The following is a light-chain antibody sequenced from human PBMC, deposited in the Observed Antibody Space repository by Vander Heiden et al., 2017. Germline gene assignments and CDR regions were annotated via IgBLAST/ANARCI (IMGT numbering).Light chain of an antibody. CDR1: NIGRQS. CDR3: QVWEGTSDHFAV. CDR2: DDS. J-gene: IGLJ2*01. V-gene: IGLV3-21*02. Sequence: SYVLTQPPSVSVAQGQTARIPCGGNNIGRQSVHWYQQRPGQAPVVVIYDDSDRPSGSPERFSGSNSGNTATLTISRVEAGDEADYYCQVWEGTSDHFAVFGGGTKLTVL.